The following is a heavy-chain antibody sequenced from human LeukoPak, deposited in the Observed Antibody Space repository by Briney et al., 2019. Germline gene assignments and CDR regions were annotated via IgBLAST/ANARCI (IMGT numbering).Heavy chain of an antibody. Sequence: PGGSLRLSCAASGFTFSSSAMNWVRQAPGKGLEWVSAISGSGGSTYYADSVKGRFTISRDNSKNTLFLQMNSLRAEDTAVYYCAKGSGSTMVRSREYYYIDVWGKGTTVTISS. CDR1: GFTFSSSA. D-gene: IGHD3-10*01. V-gene: IGHV3-23*01. CDR3: AKGSGSTMVRSREYYYIDV. CDR2: ISGSGGST. J-gene: IGHJ6*03.